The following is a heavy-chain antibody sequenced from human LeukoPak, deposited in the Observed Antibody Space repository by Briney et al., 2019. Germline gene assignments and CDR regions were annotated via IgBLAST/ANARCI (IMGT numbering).Heavy chain of an antibody. J-gene: IGHJ4*02. Sequence: GGSLRLSCAASGFTFSGYYVSWVRQAPGRGLEWLSYISSSGRTIYYADSVKGRFTVSRDNAQNSLYLQMYSLRAEDTAVYYCTRHHTDGYNFWYWGPGALVTVSS. D-gene: IGHD5-24*01. CDR2: ISSSGRTI. CDR3: TRHHTDGYNFWY. V-gene: IGHV3-11*04. CDR1: GFTFSGYY.